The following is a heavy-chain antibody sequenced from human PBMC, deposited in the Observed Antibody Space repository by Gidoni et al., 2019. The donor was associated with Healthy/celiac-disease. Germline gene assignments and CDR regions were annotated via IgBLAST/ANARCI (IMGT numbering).Heavy chain of an antibody. CDR2: IDYRGGT. J-gene: IGHJ6*02. CDR3: ARRSGPLDGMDV. CDR1: GGSISSSSYY. D-gene: IGHD1-1*01. Sequence: QLQLQESDPGLGKPSETLYLTCTVSGGSISSSSYYWGWIPQPPGKGLESIGSIDYRGGTYYNPSLKSRVTISVDPFKNQFSLKLSSVTAADTAVYYCARRSGPLDGMDVWGHGPTVTVSS. V-gene: IGHV4-39*01.